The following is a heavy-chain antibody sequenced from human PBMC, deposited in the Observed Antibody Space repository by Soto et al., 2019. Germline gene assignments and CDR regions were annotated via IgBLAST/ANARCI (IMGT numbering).Heavy chain of an antibody. CDR1: GGTFSSYT. Sequence: QVQLVQSGAEVKKPGSSVTVSCKASGGTFSSYTISWVRQAPGQGLEWMGGIIPIFGTANYAQKFQGRVTITADESKSTAYMELSSLRSEGTAVYYCARGNHRWLQLWYFDLWGRGTLVTVSS. D-gene: IGHD5-12*01. V-gene: IGHV1-69*12. CDR3: ARGNHRWLQLWYFDL. J-gene: IGHJ2*01. CDR2: IIPIFGTA.